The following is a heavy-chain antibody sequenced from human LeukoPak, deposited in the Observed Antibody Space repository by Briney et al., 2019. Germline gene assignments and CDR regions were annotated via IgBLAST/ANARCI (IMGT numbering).Heavy chain of an antibody. D-gene: IGHD2-8*01. CDR1: GGSISSYY. V-gene: IGHV4-59*01. J-gene: IGHJ5*02. CDR2: IYYSGRL. Sequence: CETLSLTCTVSGGSISSYYWSWIRQPPGKGLEWNRYIYYSGRLHYNPSLKSRVTIAVDTSKNQYSLKLSSVTAADTAVYYCARTKKGLNLFDPWGQGTLVTVSS. CDR3: ARTKKGLNLFDP.